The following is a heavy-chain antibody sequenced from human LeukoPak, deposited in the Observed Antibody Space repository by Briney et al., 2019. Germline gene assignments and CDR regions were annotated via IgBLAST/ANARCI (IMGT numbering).Heavy chain of an antibody. CDR2: INTDGTVT. CDR1: GFTFSKYW. J-gene: IGHJ4*02. V-gene: IGHV3-74*01. Sequence: GGSLRLSCAAYGFTFSKYWMLWVRQAPGKGLESVSRINTDGTVTTYADSVKGRFTVSRDNADNTMFLQMNSVRDEDTAVYYCATKQWLAPPPDSWGQGTPVTVSS. D-gene: IGHD6-19*01. CDR3: ATKQWLAPPPDS.